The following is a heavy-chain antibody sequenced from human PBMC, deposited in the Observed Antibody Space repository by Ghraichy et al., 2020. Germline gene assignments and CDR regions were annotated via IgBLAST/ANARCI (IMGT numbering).Heavy chain of an antibody. CDR1: GVSFSDHY. Sequence: SQTLSLTCAVYGVSFSDHYWTSIRQSPGKGLEWIGEYKHVVGIKYNPSLSGRVTISLDTSKREVSLRVSPVSAADTAVYYCVTSRWFGIYPDFWGQGTLVTVSS. CDR2: YKHVVGI. D-gene: IGHD3-10*01. CDR3: VTSRWFGIYPDF. V-gene: IGHV4-34*01. J-gene: IGHJ4*02.